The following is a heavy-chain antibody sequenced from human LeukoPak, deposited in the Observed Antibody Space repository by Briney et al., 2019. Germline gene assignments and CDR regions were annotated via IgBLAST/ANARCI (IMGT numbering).Heavy chain of an antibody. CDR3: ARGYSSSSYYYYYMDV. J-gene: IGHJ6*03. CDR2: INHSGST. D-gene: IGHD6-6*01. Sequence: SETLSLTCAVYGGSFSGYYWSWIRQPPGKGLEWIGEINHSGSTNYNPSLKSRVTISEDTSKNQFSLKLSSVTAADTAVYYCARGYSSSSYYYYYMDVWGKGTTVTVSS. CDR1: GGSFSGYY. V-gene: IGHV4-34*01.